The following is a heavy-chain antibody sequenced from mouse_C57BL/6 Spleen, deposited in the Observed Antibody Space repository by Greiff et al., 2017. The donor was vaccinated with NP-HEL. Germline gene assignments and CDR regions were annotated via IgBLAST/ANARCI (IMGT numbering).Heavy chain of an antibody. Sequence: EVKLVESGGGLVKPGGSLKLSCAASGFTFSDYGMHWVRQAPEKGLEWVAYISSGSSTTYYADTVKGRFTISRDNAKNTLFLQMTSLRSEDTAMYYCARGTGTYYYAMDYWGQGTTVTVSS. CDR1: GFTFSDYG. D-gene: IGHD4-1*01. CDR3: ARGTGTYYYAMDY. J-gene: IGHJ4*01. CDR2: ISSGSSTT. V-gene: IGHV5-17*01.